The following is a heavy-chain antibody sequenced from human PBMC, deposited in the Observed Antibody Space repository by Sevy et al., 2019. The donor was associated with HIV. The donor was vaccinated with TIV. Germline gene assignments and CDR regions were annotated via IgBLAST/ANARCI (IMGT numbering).Heavy chain of an antibody. D-gene: IGHD1-26*01. CDR3: AKDRGRLGRGATPLDY. V-gene: IGHV3-30*18. CDR1: GFTFSSYG. Sequence: GGSLRLSCAASGFTFSSYGMHWVRQAPGMGLEWVAVISYDGSNKYYADSVKGRFTISRDNSKNTLYLQMNSLRAEDTAVYYCAKDRGRLGRGATPLDYWGQRTLVTVSS. J-gene: IGHJ4*02. CDR2: ISYDGSNK.